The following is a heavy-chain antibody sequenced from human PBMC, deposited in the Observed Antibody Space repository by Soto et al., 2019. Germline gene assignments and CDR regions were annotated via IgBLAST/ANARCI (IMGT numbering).Heavy chain of an antibody. Sequence: SETLSPTCTFSGGSIRSGRCYWSWLRQPTDKGLEWIGHIYNVGSTYNNPSLKSLVTISVDTSKKQVSLKLSSVSAADTAVYYCTRGPSGDKVDYWGQGTLVTVSS. V-gene: IGHV4-30-4*01. CDR1: GGSIRSGRCY. CDR3: TRGPSGDKVDY. CDR2: IYNVGST. J-gene: IGHJ4*02.